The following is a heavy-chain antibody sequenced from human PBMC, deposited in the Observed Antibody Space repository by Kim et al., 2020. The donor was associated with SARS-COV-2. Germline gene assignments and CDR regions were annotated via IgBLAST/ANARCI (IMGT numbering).Heavy chain of an antibody. CDR3: ASKWLRLHYYYGNDA. Sequence: SETLSLTCAVYGGSFSGYYWSWIRQPPGKGLEWIAEINHNASTNYNPSSKTPVTRPVDTSKNQFPLQLSPVPAADTAAYHCASKWLRLHYYYGNDA. J-gene: IGHJ6*01. D-gene: IGHD5-12*01. CDR2: INHNAST. CDR1: GGSFSGYY. V-gene: IGHV4-34*01.